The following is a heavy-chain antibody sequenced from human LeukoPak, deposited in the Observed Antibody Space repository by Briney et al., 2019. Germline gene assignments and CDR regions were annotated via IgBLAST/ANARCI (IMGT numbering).Heavy chain of an antibody. CDR3: TTGVGSSDHDY. Sequence: PGGSLRLYCAASGFTFNNAWMSWVRQAPGKGLEWVGRIKSKTDGGTKDYAAPVKGRFTISRDDSKNTLYLQMNSLKTEDTALYYCTTGVGSSDHDYWGRGTLVTVSS. CDR1: GFTFNNAW. J-gene: IGHJ4*02. V-gene: IGHV3-15*01. D-gene: IGHD1-26*01. CDR2: IKSKTDGGTK.